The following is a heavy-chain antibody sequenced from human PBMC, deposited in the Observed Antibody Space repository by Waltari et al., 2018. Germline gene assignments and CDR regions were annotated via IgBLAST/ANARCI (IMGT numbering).Heavy chain of an antibody. D-gene: IGHD3-16*02. V-gene: IGHV3-23*04. Sequence: EVQLVESGGGLVQPGGSLRLSCAASGFTFSSYAMSWVRQAPGKGLEWVSAISGSGGSTYYADSVKGRFTISRDNSKNTLYLQMNSLRAEDTAVYYCAKSPYDYIWGSYRYWFDYWGQGTLVTVSS. J-gene: IGHJ4*02. CDR2: ISGSGGST. CDR3: AKSPYDYIWGSYRYWFDY. CDR1: GFTFSSYA.